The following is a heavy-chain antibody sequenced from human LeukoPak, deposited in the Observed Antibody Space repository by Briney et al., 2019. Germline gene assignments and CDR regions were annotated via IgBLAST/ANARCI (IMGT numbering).Heavy chain of an antibody. CDR3: ARVSPFGFNALDV. CDR1: TFAWNNYE. CDR2: INTAGSTI. Sequence: GGSLRLSCVASTFAWNNYEMNWVRKAPGKGLEWISYINTAGSTIYYADSVKGRFTISRDNAEKSLSLQISSLRVEDTAVYYCARVSPFGFNALDVWGQGTFVTVSS. V-gene: IGHV3-48*03. J-gene: IGHJ3*01. D-gene: IGHD3-3*01.